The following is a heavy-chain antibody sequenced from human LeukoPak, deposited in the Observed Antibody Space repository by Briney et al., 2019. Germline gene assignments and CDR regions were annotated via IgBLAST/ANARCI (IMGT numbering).Heavy chain of an antibody. CDR3: AKDVHGGGMDV. J-gene: IGHJ6*02. CDR1: GFTFSSYG. V-gene: IGHV3-30*18. CDR2: ISYDGSNK. Sequence: PGRSLRLSCAASGFTFSSYGMPWVRQAPGKGLEWVAVISYDGSNKYYADSVKGRFTISRDNSKNTLYLQMNSLRAEDTAVYYCAKDVHGGGMDVGGQGTTVTVSS. D-gene: IGHD4-23*01.